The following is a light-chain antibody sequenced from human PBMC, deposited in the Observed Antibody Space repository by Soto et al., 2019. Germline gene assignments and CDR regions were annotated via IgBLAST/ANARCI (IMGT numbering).Light chain of an antibody. Sequence: EIVLAQSPVTLSVSPGDRVTLACRASQSVDINLAWYQQRAGQAPRLLVYGASTKATDMPGRFSGRGSGTEFTLTINNLQSEDFAVYSCQQYRNWPRTFGQGTKVDIK. CDR1: QSVDIN. V-gene: IGKV3-15*01. J-gene: IGKJ1*01. CDR3: QQYRNWPRT. CDR2: GAS.